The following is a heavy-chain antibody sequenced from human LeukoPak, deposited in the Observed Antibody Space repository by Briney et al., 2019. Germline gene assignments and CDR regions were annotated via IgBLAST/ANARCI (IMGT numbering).Heavy chain of an antibody. J-gene: IGHJ4*02. CDR1: GYIVISYG. CDR2: VSAYADDT. V-gene: IGHV1-18*01. Sequence: GASVKVSCKASGYIVISYGISWVRQAPGQGLEWMGWVSAYADDTNYVQKFQGRVTMTTDTSTSTAYMELRSLRSDDTAVYYCARDCIGCHGFDYWGQGTLVTVSS. D-gene: IGHD2-15*01. CDR3: ARDCIGCHGFDY.